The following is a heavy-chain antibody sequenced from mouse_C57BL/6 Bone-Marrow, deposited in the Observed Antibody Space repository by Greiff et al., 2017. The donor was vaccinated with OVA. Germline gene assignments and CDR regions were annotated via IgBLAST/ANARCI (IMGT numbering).Heavy chain of an antibody. CDR1: GFTFKDDC. Sequence: VQLQQSGAELVRPGASVKLSCTASGFTFKDDCMHWVKQRPEQGLEWIGWIDPEDGDTDYTSKFKGKATLTADTSSNTAYLQLSSLTSEDTAVEYWTTRRGIKKALLDYWGQGTTLTVSS. D-gene: IGHD2-4*01. CDR2: IDPEDGDT. V-gene: IGHV14-4*01. J-gene: IGHJ2*01. CDR3: TTRRGIKKALLDY.